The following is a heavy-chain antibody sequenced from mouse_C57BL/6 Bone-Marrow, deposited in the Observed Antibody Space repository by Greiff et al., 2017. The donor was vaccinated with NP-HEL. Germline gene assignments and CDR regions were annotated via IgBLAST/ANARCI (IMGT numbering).Heavy chain of an antibody. Sequence: EVQVVESGAELVKPGASVKLSCTASGFNIKDYYMHWVKQRTEQGLEWIGRIDPEDGETKYAPKFQGKATITADTSSNTAYLQLSSLTSEDTAVYYCATITTVVGYYAMDYWGQGTSVTVSS. CDR2: IDPEDGET. CDR3: ATITTVVGYYAMDY. CDR1: GFNIKDYY. V-gene: IGHV14-2*01. D-gene: IGHD1-1*01. J-gene: IGHJ4*01.